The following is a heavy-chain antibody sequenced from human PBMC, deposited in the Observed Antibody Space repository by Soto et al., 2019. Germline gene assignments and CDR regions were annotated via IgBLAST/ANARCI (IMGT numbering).Heavy chain of an antibody. CDR2: TSYDGDRK. CDR3: ARGSVHYYDSTGYYLPLDH. V-gene: IGHV3-30-3*01. CDR1: WVDFSKHS. Sequence: GGSPRLPLAAFWVDFSKHSIHWVRQAPGKGLEWVTVTSYDGDRKYYADSVKGRLTISRDNSKNTLFLQMNSLRVEDTAVYYCARGSVHYYDSTGYYLPLDHWGQGTLVTVSS. D-gene: IGHD3-22*01. J-gene: IGHJ4*02.